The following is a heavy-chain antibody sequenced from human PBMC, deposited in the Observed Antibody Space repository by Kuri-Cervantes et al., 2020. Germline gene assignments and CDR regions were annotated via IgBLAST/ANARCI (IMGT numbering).Heavy chain of an antibody. CDR2: IYTSGST. D-gene: IGHD5-24*01. J-gene: IGHJ4*02. CDR1: GGSISSGSYY. V-gene: IGHV4-61*02. CDR3: ARLRRDGYNFAYFDY. Sequence: SETLSLTCTVSGGSISSGSYYWSWIRQPAGKGLGWIGRIYTSGSTNYNPSLKSRVTISVDTSKNQFSLKLSSVTAADTAVYYCARLRRDGYNFAYFDYWGQGTLVTVSS.